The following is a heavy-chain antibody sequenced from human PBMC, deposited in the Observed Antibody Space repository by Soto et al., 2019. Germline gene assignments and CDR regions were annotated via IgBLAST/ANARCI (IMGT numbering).Heavy chain of an antibody. CDR2: IYYSGST. CDR1: GGSISSGDYY. J-gene: IGHJ6*02. CDR3: ARDRSMVRGVSGYYYYGMDV. V-gene: IGHV4-30-4*01. Sequence: SETLSLTCTVSGGSISSGDYYWSWIRQPPGKGLEWIGYIYYSGSTYYNPSLKSRVTISVDTSKNQFSLKLSSVTAADTAVYYCARDRSMVRGVSGYYYYGMDVWGQGTTVTVSS. D-gene: IGHD3-10*01.